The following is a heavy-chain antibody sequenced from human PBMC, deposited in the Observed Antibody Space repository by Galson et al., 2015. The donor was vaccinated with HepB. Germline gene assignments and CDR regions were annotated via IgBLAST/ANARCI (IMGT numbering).Heavy chain of an antibody. J-gene: IGHJ4*02. CDR2: IIPIFGTA. CDR3: ARGYDSSGYYSSDGGKFDY. V-gene: IGHV1-69*13. Sequence: SVKVSCKASGGTFSSYAISWVRQAPGQGLEWMGGIIPIFGTANYAQKFQGRVTITADESTSTAYMELSSLRSEDTAVYYCARGYDSSGYYSSDGGKFDYWGQGTLVTVSS. D-gene: IGHD3-22*01. CDR1: GGTFSSYA.